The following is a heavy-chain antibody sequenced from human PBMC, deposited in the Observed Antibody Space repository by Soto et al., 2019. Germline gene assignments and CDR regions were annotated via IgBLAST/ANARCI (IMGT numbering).Heavy chain of an antibody. CDR1: GFTFSSYD. CDR3: ARDRGRIVGATQRACAFDI. CDR2: IGTAGDT. Sequence: GGSLRLSCAASGFTFSSYDMHWVRQATGKGLEWVSAIGTAGDTYYPGSVKGRFTISRENAKNSLYLQMNSLRAGDTAVYYCARDRGRIVGATQRACAFDIWGQGTMVTVSS. D-gene: IGHD1-26*01. V-gene: IGHV3-13*01. J-gene: IGHJ3*02.